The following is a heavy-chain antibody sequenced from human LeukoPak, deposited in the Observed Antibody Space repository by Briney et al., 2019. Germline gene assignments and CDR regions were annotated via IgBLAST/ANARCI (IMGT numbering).Heavy chain of an antibody. CDR2: ISDSRGT. V-gene: IGHV4-39*01. CDR1: GGSISSRDYS. J-gene: IGHJ4*02. D-gene: IGHD4-17*01. CDR3: ARRSGYGDSRRPFDY. Sequence: SETLSLTCTVSGGSISSRDYSWGWLRQPPGKGLEYIVSISDSRGTVYNPSLKSRVTISADTSKSQFSLKLSSVTAADTAVYSCARRSGYGDSRRPFDYWGQGTLVTVSS.